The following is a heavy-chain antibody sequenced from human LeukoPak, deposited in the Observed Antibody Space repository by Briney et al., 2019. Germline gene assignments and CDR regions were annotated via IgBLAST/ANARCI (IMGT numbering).Heavy chain of an antibody. CDR1: DFTVGINY. V-gene: IGHV3-53*01. D-gene: IGHD2-15*01. CDR3: TRAVRTPRYFYYYMDV. Sequence: PGGSLRLSCAASDFTVGINYMAWVRRAPGKGLECVSVIYTGGTPYYADSVRGRFIISRDISKNMVYLQINSLRAEDTAVYYCTRAVRTPRYFYYYMDVWGKGTTVIVSS. J-gene: IGHJ6*03. CDR2: IYTGGTP.